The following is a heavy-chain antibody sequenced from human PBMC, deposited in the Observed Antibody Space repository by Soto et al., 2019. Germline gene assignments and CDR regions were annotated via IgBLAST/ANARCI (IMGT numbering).Heavy chain of an antibody. Sequence: GSLRLSCAASEFTVSSNYMNWVRQAPGKGLEWVSVIYSGGTTYYADSVKGRFTISRDNSKNTLYLQMNSLRAEDTAVYYCPRGTTSYYDDWGRGTLVTVSS. CDR2: IYSGGTT. V-gene: IGHV3-53*01. J-gene: IGHJ4*02. CDR3: PRGTTSYYDD. CDR1: EFTVSSNY.